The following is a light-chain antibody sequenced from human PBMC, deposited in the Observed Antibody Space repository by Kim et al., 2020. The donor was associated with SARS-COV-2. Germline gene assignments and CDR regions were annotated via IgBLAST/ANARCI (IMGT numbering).Light chain of an antibody. CDR1: SSDVGGYNF. CDR3: SSYTSGNKQV. J-gene: IGLJ3*02. V-gene: IGLV2-14*03. CDR2: DVS. Sequence: GQSVTISCTGTSSDVGGYNFVSWYQQHPGKAPKLMIYDVSKRPSGVSNRFSGSKSGNTASLTISGLQAEDEADYYCSSYTSGNKQVFGTGTKVTVL.